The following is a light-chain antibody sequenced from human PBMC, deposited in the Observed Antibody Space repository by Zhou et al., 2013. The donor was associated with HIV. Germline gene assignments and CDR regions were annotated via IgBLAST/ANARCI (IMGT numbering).Light chain of an antibody. CDR3: QQYGSSPLT. CDR1: QSVTSSS. Sequence: EVVLTQSPGTLSLSPGERATLSCRASQSVTSSSLAWYQHKSGQAPRLLIYGAFYRATGIPDRFSGSGSGTHFTVTISRLEPEDFAVYSCQQYGSSPLT. J-gene: IGKJ4*01. CDR2: GAF. V-gene: IGKV3-20*01.